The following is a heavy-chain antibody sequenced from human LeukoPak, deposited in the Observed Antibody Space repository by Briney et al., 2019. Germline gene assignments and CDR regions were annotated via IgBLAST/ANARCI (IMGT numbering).Heavy chain of an antibody. CDR1: GYTLTELS. Sequence: ASVTVSLMCSGYTLTELSMHWVRPATGKGLAWVGGFDHEDGETIYAQKFQGRVTMTEDTSTDTAYMERSSLRSEGTAVYYCATLGDYSSGYCSRGDLRWGQGTLVTVSS. J-gene: IGHJ4*02. V-gene: IGHV1-24*01. CDR3: ATLGDYSSGYCSRGDLR. D-gene: IGHD3-22*01. CDR2: FDHEDGET.